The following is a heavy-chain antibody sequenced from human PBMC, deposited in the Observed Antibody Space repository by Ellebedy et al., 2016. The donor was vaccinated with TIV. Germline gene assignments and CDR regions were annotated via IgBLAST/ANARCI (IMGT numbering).Heavy chain of an antibody. CDR3: ASYSGSGSYHH. J-gene: IGHJ5*02. V-gene: IGHV3-33*01. D-gene: IGHD3-10*01. Sequence: GESLKISXAASGFTFSSYGLHWVRQAPGKGLEWVAVIWYDGSNQKYGDSVKGRFTISRDNSKNTLYLQMNSLRAEDTAVYYCASYSGSGSYHHWGQGTLVTVSS. CDR1: GFTFSSYG. CDR2: IWYDGSNQ.